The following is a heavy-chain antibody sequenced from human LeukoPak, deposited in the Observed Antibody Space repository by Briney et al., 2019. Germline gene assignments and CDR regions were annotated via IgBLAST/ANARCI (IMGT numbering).Heavy chain of an antibody. V-gene: IGHV3-21*01. J-gene: IGHJ4*02. CDR2: INSGGSTT. Sequence: PGGSLRLSCAASGFTFSTYTMTWARQAPGKGLEWVSSINSGGSTTHYADSVKGRFTISRDNAQNSLYLQMNSLRVDDAAVYYCLRGDSRDFWGQGTLVTVSS. D-gene: IGHD3-22*01. CDR3: LRGDSRDF. CDR1: GFTFSTYT.